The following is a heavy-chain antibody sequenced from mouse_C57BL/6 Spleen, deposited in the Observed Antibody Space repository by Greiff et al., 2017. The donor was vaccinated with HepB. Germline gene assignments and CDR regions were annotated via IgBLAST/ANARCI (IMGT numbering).Heavy chain of an antibody. D-gene: IGHD2-1*01. CDR3: AILLHYAMDY. J-gene: IGHJ4*01. Sequence: EVQLQQSGPGLVKPSQSLSLTCSVTGYSITSGYYWNWIRQFPGNKLEWMGYISYDGSNNYNPSLKNRISITRDTSKNQFFLKLNSVTTEDTATYYCAILLHYAMDYWGQGTSVTVSS. CDR2: ISYDGSN. CDR1: GYSITSGYY. V-gene: IGHV3-6*01.